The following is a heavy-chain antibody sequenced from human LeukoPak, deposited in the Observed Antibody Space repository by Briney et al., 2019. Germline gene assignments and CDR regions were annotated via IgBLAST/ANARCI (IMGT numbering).Heavy chain of an antibody. J-gene: IGHJ3*02. CDR1: GFTFSNYA. CDR3: AKGLGGIYPRSRVLDM. V-gene: IGHV3-23*01. CDR2: ISDSGDST. Sequence: PGGSLRLSCAASGFTFSNYAMNWVRQAPGKGLEWVSAISDSGDSTIYPDSVKGRFTISRDNSKNMLYLQMHSLRAEDTAVYYCAKGLGGIYPRSRVLDMWGQGTMVTVCS. D-gene: IGHD3-16*01.